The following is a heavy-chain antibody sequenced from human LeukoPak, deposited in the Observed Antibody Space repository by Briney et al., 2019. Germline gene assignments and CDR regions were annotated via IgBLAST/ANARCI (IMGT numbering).Heavy chain of an antibody. Sequence: GGSLRLSCAASGFTFSSYSMNWVRQAPGKGLEWVSSISSSSSYIYYADSVKGRFTISRDNSKNTLYLQMNSLRAEDAAVYYCARDIVVVVAAHFDYWGQGTLVTVSS. D-gene: IGHD2-15*01. CDR2: ISSSSSYI. V-gene: IGHV3-21*04. J-gene: IGHJ4*02. CDR3: ARDIVVVVAAHFDY. CDR1: GFTFSSYS.